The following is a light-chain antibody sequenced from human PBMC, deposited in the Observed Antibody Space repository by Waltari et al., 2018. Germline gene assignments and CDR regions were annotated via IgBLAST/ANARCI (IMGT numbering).Light chain of an antibody. CDR1: SSDVGTYNL. Sequence: QSALTQPASVSGSPRQSITISCTGSSSDVGTYNLVSWYQQYPGKAPKLMIYEVNKRPSVISNRFSGSKSGNTASLRISGLQAGDEADYYCCSYAGDSIWVLGGGTKLTVL. J-gene: IGLJ3*02. CDR2: EVN. V-gene: IGLV2-23*02. CDR3: CSYAGDSIWV.